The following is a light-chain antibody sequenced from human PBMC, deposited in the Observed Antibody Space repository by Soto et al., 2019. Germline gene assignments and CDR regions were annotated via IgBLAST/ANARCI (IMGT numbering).Light chain of an antibody. CDR1: QSISSY. CDR3: LQDYNFPRV. V-gene: IGKV3-11*01. CDR2: DAS. J-gene: IGKJ1*01. Sequence: EVVLTQSPDTLSLPPGERATLSCRASQSISSYLAWYQQKPGQAPRLLIYDASSRATGIPARFSGSGSGTDFTLTISSLEPEDFATYYCLQDYNFPRVFAQGTKVEI.